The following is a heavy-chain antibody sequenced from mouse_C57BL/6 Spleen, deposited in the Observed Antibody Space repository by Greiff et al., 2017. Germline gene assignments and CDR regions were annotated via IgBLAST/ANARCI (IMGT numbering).Heavy chain of an antibody. D-gene: IGHD2-4*01. Sequence: EVNVVESGGGLVQPGGSLKLSCAASGFTFSDYYMYWVRQTPEKRLEWVAYISNGGGSTYYPDTVKGRFTISRDNAKNTLYLQMSRLKSEDTAMYYCARRGYDYPFAYWGQGTLVTVSA. J-gene: IGHJ3*01. V-gene: IGHV5-12*01. CDR3: ARRGYDYPFAY. CDR1: GFTFSDYY. CDR2: ISNGGGST.